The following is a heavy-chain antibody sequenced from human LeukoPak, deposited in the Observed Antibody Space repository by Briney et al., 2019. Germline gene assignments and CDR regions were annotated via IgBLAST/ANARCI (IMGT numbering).Heavy chain of an antibody. CDR1: GGTFSSYA. J-gene: IGHJ6*03. V-gene: IGHV1-69*05. D-gene: IGHD6-19*01. CDR3: ARSPTGYSSGWNRSGLSGYYYYMDV. CDR2: IIPIFGTA. Sequence: ASVKVSCKASGGTFSSYAISWVRQAPGQGLEWMGGIIPIFGTANYAQKFQGRVTITTDESTSTAYMELSSLSSEDTAVYYCARSPTGYSSGWNRSGLSGYYYYMDVWGKGTTVTVSS.